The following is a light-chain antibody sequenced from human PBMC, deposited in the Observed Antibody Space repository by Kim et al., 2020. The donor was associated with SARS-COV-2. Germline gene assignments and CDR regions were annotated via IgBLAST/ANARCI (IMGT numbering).Light chain of an antibody. Sequence: SSELTQDPAVSVALGQTVRITCQGDNLRSYYASWYQQKPGQAPVLVIYGKNNRPSGIPDRFSGSSSGNTASLTITGAQAEDEADYYCNSRDSSGNWVFGGGTKLTVL. V-gene: IGLV3-19*01. CDR1: NLRSYY. CDR3: NSRDSSGNWV. CDR2: GKN. J-gene: IGLJ3*02.